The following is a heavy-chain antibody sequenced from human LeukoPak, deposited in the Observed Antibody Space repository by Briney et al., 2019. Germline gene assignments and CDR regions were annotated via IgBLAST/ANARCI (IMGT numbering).Heavy chain of an antibody. J-gene: IGHJ3*02. Sequence: SSVKVSCKASGGTFSSYAISWVRQAPGQGLEWMGRIIPIFGTANYAQKFQGRVTITTDESTSTAYMELSSLRSEDTAVYYCARSYDSIPTHAFDIWGQGTMVTVSS. CDR3: ARSYDSIPTHAFDI. V-gene: IGHV1-69*05. D-gene: IGHD3-22*01. CDR2: IIPIFGTA. CDR1: GGTFSSYA.